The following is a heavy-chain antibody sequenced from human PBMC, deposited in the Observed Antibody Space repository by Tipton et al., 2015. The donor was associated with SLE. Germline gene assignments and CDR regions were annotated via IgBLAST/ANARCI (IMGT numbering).Heavy chain of an antibody. CDR3: ARGSSGYQHVDY. CDR2: INHSGST. CDR1: GGSFSGYY. J-gene: IGHJ4*02. Sequence: LRLSCAVYGGSFSGYYWSWIRQPPGKGLEWIGEINHSGSTNYNPSLKSRVTISVDTSKNQFSLNLRSVTAADTAVYYCARGSSGYQHVDYWGQGTLVTVSS. V-gene: IGHV4-34*09. D-gene: IGHD3-22*01.